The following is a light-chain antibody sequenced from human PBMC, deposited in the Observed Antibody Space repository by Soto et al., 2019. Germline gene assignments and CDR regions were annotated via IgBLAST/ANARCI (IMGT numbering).Light chain of an antibody. V-gene: IGKV3-11*01. J-gene: IGKJ4*01. CDR3: QHRSSWPLT. Sequence: EIVLTQSPATLALSPAERATLSCRASQSVGSFLAWYQQKPGQAPRLLIYDASKRATGISARFSGSGSGTDFTLTISSLEPEDFAVYYCQHRSSWPLTFGGGTKVEIK. CDR2: DAS. CDR1: QSVGSF.